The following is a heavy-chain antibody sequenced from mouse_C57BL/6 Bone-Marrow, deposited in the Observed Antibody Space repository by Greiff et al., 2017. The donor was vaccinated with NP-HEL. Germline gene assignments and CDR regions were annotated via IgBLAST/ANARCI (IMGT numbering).Heavy chain of an antibody. J-gene: IGHJ1*03. V-gene: IGHV2-5*01. Sequence: VKLVESGPGLVQPSQSLSITCTVSGFSLTSYGVHWVRQSPGKGLEWLGVIWRGGSTDYNVAFMSRLSITKDNSKSQVFFKMTSLQAHDTAIYYGAAGMVTSSTYFDVWGTGTTVTVSS. CDR1: GFSLTSYG. CDR2: IWRGGST. CDR3: AAGMVTSSTYFDV. D-gene: IGHD2-2*01.